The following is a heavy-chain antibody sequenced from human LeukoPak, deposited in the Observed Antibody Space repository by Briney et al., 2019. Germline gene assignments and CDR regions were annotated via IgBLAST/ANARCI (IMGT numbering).Heavy chain of an antibody. V-gene: IGHV1-2*02. Sequence: ASVKVSCKASGYTFTDYYMHWVRQAPGQGLEWMGWIDPNSGGTKYAQRFQGRVTMTGDTSITTAYMELSRLRSDETAVYYCARGGPSPTTVTSNWYLDLWGRGTLVTVSS. CDR1: GYTFTDYY. CDR2: IDPNSGGT. D-gene: IGHD4-11*01. CDR3: ARGGPSPTTVTSNWYLDL. J-gene: IGHJ2*01.